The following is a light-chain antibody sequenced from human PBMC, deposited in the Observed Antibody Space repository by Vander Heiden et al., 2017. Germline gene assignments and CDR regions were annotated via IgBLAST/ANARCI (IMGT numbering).Light chain of an antibody. CDR2: SNN. CDR1: RSNIGSNP. V-gene: IGLV1-44*01. CDR3: AAWDDTRNGWV. J-gene: IGLJ3*02. Sequence: QSVLTQPPSASGTPGQRVTISCSGSRSNIGSNPVNWYQQLPGPAPKLLIYSNNERPSGVPDRFSGSKSGTTASLAISGLQSEDEADYYCAAWDDTRNGWVFGGGTKLTVL.